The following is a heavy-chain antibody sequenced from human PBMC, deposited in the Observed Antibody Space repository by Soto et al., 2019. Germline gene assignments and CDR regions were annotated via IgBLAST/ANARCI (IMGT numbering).Heavy chain of an antibody. CDR1: GFTFSSYA. Sequence: GGSLRLSCAASGFTFSSYAMHWVRQAPGKGLEWVAVISYDGSNKYYADPVKGRFTISRDNSKNTLYLQMNSLRAEDTAVYYCARVAAAVTGDFGYWGQGTLVTVSS. CDR3: ARVAAAVTGDFGY. D-gene: IGHD6-13*01. V-gene: IGHV3-30-3*01. CDR2: ISYDGSNK. J-gene: IGHJ4*02.